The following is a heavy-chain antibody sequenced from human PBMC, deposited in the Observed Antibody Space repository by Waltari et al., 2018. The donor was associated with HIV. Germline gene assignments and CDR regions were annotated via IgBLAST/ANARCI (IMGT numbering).Heavy chain of an antibody. CDR1: GFSLRNHA. J-gene: IGHJ4*02. D-gene: IGHD2-2*01. CDR2: ISFDGENK. Sequence: QVEVVESGGGVVQPGGSLKLSCAAPGFSLRNHAMHSRCHAPGKGMEWVALISFDGENKKYPESVKGRFTVSRDNSNNTVYLQMSSLRPGDTAVYYCAREGDCFSNKCSGGLMSYWGQGTLVTVSS. V-gene: IGHV3-30*03. CDR3: AREGDCFSNKCSGGLMSY.